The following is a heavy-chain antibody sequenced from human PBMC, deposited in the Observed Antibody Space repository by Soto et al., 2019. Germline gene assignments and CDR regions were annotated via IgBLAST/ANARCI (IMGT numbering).Heavy chain of an antibody. J-gene: IGHJ4*02. CDR2: IMPTFGSA. CDR1: GGTFSSHG. CDR3: ASERSAQYFDY. V-gene: IGHV1-69*06. Sequence: GASVKVSCKASGGTFSSHGIAWVRQVPGQGLEWMGGIMPTFGSATYAPKFQGRVTISADRSTSTAYMELSSLRSADTAVYFCASERSAQYFDYWGQGTLVTVSS. D-gene: IGHD1-26*01.